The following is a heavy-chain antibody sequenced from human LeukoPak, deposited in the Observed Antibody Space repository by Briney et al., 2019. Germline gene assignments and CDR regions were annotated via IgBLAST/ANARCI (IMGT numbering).Heavy chain of an antibody. V-gene: IGHV3-48*03. CDR2: ISSSGSTI. CDR3: ARLTRYCSGGSCYRHFDY. CDR1: GFTFSSYE. Sequence: PGGSLRLSCAASGFTFSSYEMNWVRQAPGKGLEWVSYISSSGSTIYYADSVKGRFTISRDNAKNSLYLQMNSLRAEDTAVYYCARLTRYCSGGSCYRHFDYWGQGTLVTVSS. J-gene: IGHJ4*02. D-gene: IGHD2-15*01.